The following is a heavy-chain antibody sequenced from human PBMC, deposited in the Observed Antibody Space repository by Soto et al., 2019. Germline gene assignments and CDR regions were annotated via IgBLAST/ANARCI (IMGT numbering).Heavy chain of an antibody. CDR3: ANTPVEVVTARDGNYYYYGMDV. Sequence: QVQLQESGPGLVKPSQTLSLTCTVSGGSISSGGYYWSWIRQHPGKGLEWIGYIYYSGSTYYNPSLKRRVTISVDTSKNQFSLKLSSVTAADTAVYYCANTPVEVVTARDGNYYYYGMDVWGQGTTVTVSS. J-gene: IGHJ6*02. CDR1: GGSISSGGYY. CDR2: IYYSGST. V-gene: IGHV4-31*03. D-gene: IGHD2-21*02.